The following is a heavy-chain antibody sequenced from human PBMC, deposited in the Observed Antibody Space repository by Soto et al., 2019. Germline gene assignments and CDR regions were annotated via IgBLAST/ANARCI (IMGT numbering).Heavy chain of an antibody. CDR1: GFTFSTYA. Sequence: EVQLLESGGGLVQPGGSLRLSCAASGFTFSTYAMNWVRQAPGKGLEWVSAISAGGGNTYNADSVKGRFTITRDNSKNTLSLQMNSLRAEDTAIYYWAVGDYVWGRLDYCGQGTLVTVSS. D-gene: IGHD3-16*01. V-gene: IGHV3-23*01. J-gene: IGHJ4*02. CDR3: AVGDYVWGRLDY. CDR2: ISAGGGNT.